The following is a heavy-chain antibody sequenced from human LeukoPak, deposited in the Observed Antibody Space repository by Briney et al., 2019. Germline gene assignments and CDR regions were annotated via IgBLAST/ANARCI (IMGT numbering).Heavy chain of an antibody. V-gene: IGHV3-21*04. D-gene: IGHD5-12*01. CDR1: GFTFSSYS. Sequence: EAGGSLRLSCAASGFTFSSYSMNWGRQARGKGLEWVSTISDGSRDTHYAGSVKGRFTISRDDSQNIVYLQMDSLRAEDTALYYCTTRLRNHFDYWGQGTQVTVSS. CDR3: TTRLRNHFDY. CDR2: ISDGSRDT. J-gene: IGHJ4*02.